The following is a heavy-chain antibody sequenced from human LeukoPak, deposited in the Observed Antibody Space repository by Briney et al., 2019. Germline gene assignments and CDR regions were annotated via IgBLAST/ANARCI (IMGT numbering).Heavy chain of an antibody. Sequence: ASVKVSCKASGYTFTSHHMYWVRQAPGQGLEWMGLINPTGGSTNYAQRFQGRVTMTRDTSTSTVFVELNSLRSDDTAVYYCARESAKIVGVTGSFDYWGQGTLVTVSS. CDR1: GYTFTSHH. D-gene: IGHD1-26*01. V-gene: IGHV1-46*01. J-gene: IGHJ4*02. CDR2: INPTGGST. CDR3: ARESAKIVGVTGSFDY.